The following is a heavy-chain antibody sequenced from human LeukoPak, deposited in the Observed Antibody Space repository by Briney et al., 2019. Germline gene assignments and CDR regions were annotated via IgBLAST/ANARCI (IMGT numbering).Heavy chain of an antibody. D-gene: IGHD6-13*01. CDR3: ARRSRNSWNWFDP. CDR2: IYPDDSDT. J-gene: IGHJ5*02. Sequence: GESLKISCKGSGYSFTSYWIGWVRQMPGKGLEWMGIIYPDDSDTRYSPSFQGQVTISADKSISTAYLQWSSLKASDTAMYYCARRSRNSWNWFDPWGQGTLVTVSS. CDR1: GYSFTSYW. V-gene: IGHV5-51*01.